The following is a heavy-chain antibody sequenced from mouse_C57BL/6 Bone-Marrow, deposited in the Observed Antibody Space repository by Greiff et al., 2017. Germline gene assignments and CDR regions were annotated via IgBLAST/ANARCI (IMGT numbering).Heavy chain of an antibody. CDR1: GFTFSSYG. Sequence: EVKLQESGGDLVKPGGSLKLSCAASGFTFSSYGMSWVRQTPDKRLEWVATISSGGSYTYYPDSVKGRFTISRDNAKNTLYLQMSSLKSEDTAMYYCARGNGYYVAWFAYWGQGTLVTVSA. J-gene: IGHJ3*01. CDR3: ARGNGYYVAWFAY. D-gene: IGHD2-3*01. CDR2: ISSGGSYT. V-gene: IGHV5-6*01.